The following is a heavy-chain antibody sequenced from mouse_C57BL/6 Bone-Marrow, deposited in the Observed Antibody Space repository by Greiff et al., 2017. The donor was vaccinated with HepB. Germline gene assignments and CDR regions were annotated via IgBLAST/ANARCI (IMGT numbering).Heavy chain of an antibody. D-gene: IGHD1-1*01. V-gene: IGHV5-12*01. CDR3: ARRDENYGSSYWFAY. CDR2: ISNGGGST. J-gene: IGHJ3*01. Sequence: EVMLVESGGGLVQPGGSLKLSCAASGFTFSDYYMYWVRQTPEKRLEWVAYISNGGGSTYYPDTVKGRFTISRDNAKNTLYLQMSRLKSEDTAMYYCARRDENYGSSYWFAYWGQGTPVTVSA. CDR1: GFTFSDYY.